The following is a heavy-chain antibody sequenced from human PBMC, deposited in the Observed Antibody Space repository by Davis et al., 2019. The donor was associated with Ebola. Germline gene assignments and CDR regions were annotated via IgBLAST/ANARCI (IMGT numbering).Heavy chain of an antibody. CDR1: GFTFSSYA. V-gene: IGHV3-30-3*01. CDR2: ISYDGSNK. D-gene: IGHD6-13*01. Sequence: PGGSLRLSCAASGFTFSSYAMHWVRQALGKGLEWVAVISYDGSNKYYADSVKGRFTISRDNSKNTLYLQMNSLRAEDTAVYYCARGRHSSSWYVNYYYYMDVWGKGTTVTVSS. CDR3: ARGRHSSSWYVNYYYYMDV. J-gene: IGHJ6*03.